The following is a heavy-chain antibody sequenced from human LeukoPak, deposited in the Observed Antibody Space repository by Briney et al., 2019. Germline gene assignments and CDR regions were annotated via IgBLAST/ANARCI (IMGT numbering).Heavy chain of an antibody. V-gene: IGHV4-59*01. CDR1: GGSISSYY. Sequence: PSETLSLTCTVSGGSISSYYWSWIRQPPGKGLEWIGYIYYSGSTNYNPSLKSRVTISVDTSKNQFSLKLSSVTAADTAVYYCANYRVTNKKRSQFGELLNWGQGTLVTVSS. CDR2: IYYSGST. CDR3: ANYRVTNKKRSQFGELLN. J-gene: IGHJ4*02. D-gene: IGHD3-10*01.